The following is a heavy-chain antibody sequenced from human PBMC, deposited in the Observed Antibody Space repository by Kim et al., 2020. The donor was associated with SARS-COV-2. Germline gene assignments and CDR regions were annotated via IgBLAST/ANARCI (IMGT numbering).Heavy chain of an antibody. CDR3: TTDATPTLSNYFDY. Sequence: GGSLRLSCAASGFTFSTTWLTWVPQPPGKGLEWVGRIINKVQRATTDYAAPVKGRFTISRDDSENTLYLQMNSLKIEDTAVYYCTTDATPTLSNYFDYWGQGTLVTVSS. CDR1: GFTFSTTW. D-gene: IGHD2-15*01. J-gene: IGHJ4*02. CDR2: IINKVQRATT. V-gene: IGHV3-15*01.